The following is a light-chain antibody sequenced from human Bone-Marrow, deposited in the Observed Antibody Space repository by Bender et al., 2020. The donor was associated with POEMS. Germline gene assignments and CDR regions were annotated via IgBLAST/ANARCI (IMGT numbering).Light chain of an antibody. V-gene: IGLV3-1*01. Sequence: SYELTQPPSVSVSPGQTARITCSGDALPKQYGYWYQQKSGQAPVVVIYKDTDRPSGIPERFSGSNSGNTATLTISGTQTMDEATYYCQTWDTNTGIFGGGTKLTVL. J-gene: IGLJ2*01. CDR1: ALPKQY. CDR3: QTWDTNTGI. CDR2: KDT.